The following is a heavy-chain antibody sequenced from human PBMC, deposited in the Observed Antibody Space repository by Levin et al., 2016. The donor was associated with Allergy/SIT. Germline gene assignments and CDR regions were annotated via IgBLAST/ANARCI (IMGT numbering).Heavy chain of an antibody. CDR2: ISGSGNST. CDR3: AKGLRLHFDY. J-gene: IGHJ4*02. Sequence: GESLKISCAASGFTFSTYAMSWVRQAPGKGLEWVSGISGSGNSTWNADSVKGRFIISRDNSRNTVYLQMNSLRVEDTAVYYCAKGLRLHFDYWGPGSPGHRLL. V-gene: IGHV3-23*01. CDR1: GFTFSTYA. D-gene: IGHD5/OR15-5a*01.